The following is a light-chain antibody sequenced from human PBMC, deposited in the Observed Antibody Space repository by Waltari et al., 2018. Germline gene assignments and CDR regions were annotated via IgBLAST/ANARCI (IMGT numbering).Light chain of an antibody. CDR2: EVT. Sequence: QSALTQPPSASGSPGQSVTISCSGTSRDVGAYDYVSWYQQHPGKAPKLMIYEVTERPSVVPDLFSGSKSDNTASLTVSGLQADDEADYYCCSYAGHSWVFGGGTRLTVL. J-gene: IGLJ3*02. CDR3: CSYAGHSWV. CDR1: SRDVGAYDY. V-gene: IGLV2-8*01.